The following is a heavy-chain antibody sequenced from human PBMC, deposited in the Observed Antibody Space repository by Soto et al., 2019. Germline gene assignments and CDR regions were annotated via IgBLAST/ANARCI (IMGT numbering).Heavy chain of an antibody. Sequence: QVQLVESGGGVVQPGRSLRLSCAASGFTFSSYAMHWVRQAPGKGLEWVAVISDDGSNKYYADSVKGRFTISRDNSKNTLYLQMNSLRAEDTAVYYCARDEGGWQWLVPYSWGQGTLVTVSS. CDR2: ISDDGSNK. D-gene: IGHD6-19*01. J-gene: IGHJ4*02. CDR3: ARDEGGWQWLVPYS. V-gene: IGHV3-30-3*01. CDR1: GFTFSSYA.